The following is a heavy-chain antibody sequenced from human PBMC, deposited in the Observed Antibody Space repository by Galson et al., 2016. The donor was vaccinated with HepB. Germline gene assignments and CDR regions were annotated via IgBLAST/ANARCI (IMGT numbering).Heavy chain of an antibody. V-gene: IGHV3-66*02. CDR1: GFTVSSNY. J-gene: IGHJ5*02. D-gene: IGHD2-2*01. CDR3: ARDRDANNWYNH. CDR2: IYSGGNT. Sequence: SLRLSCAASGFTVSSNYMSWLRQAPGKGLEWVSVIYSGGNTHYADSVKGRFTISRDTSKNTLYLQMDSLRPDDTAVYYCARDRDANNWYNHWGQGTLVTVSS.